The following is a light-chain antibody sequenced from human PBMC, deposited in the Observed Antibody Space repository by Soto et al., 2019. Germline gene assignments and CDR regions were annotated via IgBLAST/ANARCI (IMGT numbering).Light chain of an antibody. Sequence: EIVLTQSPATLSLSPGERATLSCRASQSVRNLLAWYQQKPGQAPRLLIYDASNRATGIPARFSGSGSGADFTLTINRLEPEDFAVYYCQQYGNFPYTFDQGTKLEIK. CDR2: DAS. CDR3: QQYGNFPYT. CDR1: QSVRNL. J-gene: IGKJ2*01. V-gene: IGKV3-11*01.